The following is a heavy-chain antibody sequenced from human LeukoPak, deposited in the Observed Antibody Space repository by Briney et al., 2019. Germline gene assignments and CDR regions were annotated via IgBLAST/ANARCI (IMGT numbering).Heavy chain of an antibody. CDR2: IYHSGST. D-gene: IGHD3-9*01. CDR3: ARIRHYDILTGYYPDAFDI. Sequence: PSGTLSLTCAVSGGSISSSNWWSWVRPPPGKGLEWIGEIYHSGSTNYNPSLKSRVTISVDKSKNQFSLKLSSVTAADTAVYYCARIRHYDILTGYYPDAFDIWGQGTMVTVSS. CDR1: GGSISSSNW. V-gene: IGHV4-4*02. J-gene: IGHJ3*02.